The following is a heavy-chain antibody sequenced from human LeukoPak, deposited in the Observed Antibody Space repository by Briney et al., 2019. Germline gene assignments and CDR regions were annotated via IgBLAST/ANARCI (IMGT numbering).Heavy chain of an antibody. J-gene: IGHJ4*02. Sequence: GGSLRLSCAASGFTFSIYDMNWVRQAQGKGLEWLSYISSRGGTIYYADSVKGRFTISRDNAKNSLYLQMNSLRAEDTAVYYCARDALAGGDWSNMGDYWGQGTLVTVSS. D-gene: IGHD3-16*01. CDR2: ISSRGGTI. V-gene: IGHV3-48*03. CDR1: GFTFSIYD. CDR3: ARDALAGGDWSNMGDY.